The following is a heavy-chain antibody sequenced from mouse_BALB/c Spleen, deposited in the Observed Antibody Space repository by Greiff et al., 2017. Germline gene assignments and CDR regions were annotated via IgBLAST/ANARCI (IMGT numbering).Heavy chain of an antibody. V-gene: IGHV5-9-4*01. CDR1: GFTFSSYA. J-gene: IGHJ3*01. D-gene: IGHD2-2*01. Sequence: EVQGVESGGGLVKPGGSLKLSCAASGFTFSSYAMSWVRQSPEKRLEWVAEISSGGSYTYYPDTMTGRFTISRDNAKNTLYLEMSSLRSEDTAMYYCARHGNGYDVFSWFAYWGQGTLVTVSA. CDR2: ISSGGSYT. CDR3: ARHGNGYDVFSWFAY.